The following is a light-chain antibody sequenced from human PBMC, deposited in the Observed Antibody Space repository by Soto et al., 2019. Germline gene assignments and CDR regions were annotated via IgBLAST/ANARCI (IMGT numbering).Light chain of an antibody. CDR1: QIVSGY. J-gene: IGKJ1*01. V-gene: IGKV1-39*01. CDR3: QQSYINPPA. CDR2: GAS. Sequence: DIQLTQSPSSLSASVGDRVTIACRASQIVSGYLNWYQQKPGKAPKLLIYGASNLHFGVPSRFSGSGSGTDFTLTMSSLQPEDFATYYCQQSYINPPAFGQGTKVDIK.